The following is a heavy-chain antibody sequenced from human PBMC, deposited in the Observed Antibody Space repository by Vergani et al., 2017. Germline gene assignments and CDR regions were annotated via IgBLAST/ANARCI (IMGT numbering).Heavy chain of an antibody. CDR2: IHSSGTT. CDR1: GASIRSSNYY. D-gene: IGHD3-10*01. J-gene: IGHJ5*02. V-gene: IGHV4-61*02. CDR3: ARDSWTSELRGVYWFDT. Sequence: QLQESGPGLVKPSATLSLTCSVSGASIRSSNYYWGWIRQPAGKGLEWIGRIHSSGTTNYNPSLKSRVTLSVDTSKNQLSLRMTSVTAADTAVYYCARDSWTSELRGVYWFDTWGQGTLVSVSS.